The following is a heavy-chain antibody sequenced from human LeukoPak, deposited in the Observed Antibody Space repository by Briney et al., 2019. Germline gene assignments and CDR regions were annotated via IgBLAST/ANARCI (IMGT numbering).Heavy chain of an antibody. Sequence: SVKVSCKASGGTFSSYTISWVRQAPGQGLDWMGRIIPILGIANYAQKFQGRVTLTANKSTSTAYMELSSLRSEDTAVYYCASPGRDYYYDSSGYYYAGDAFDIWGQGTMVTVSS. D-gene: IGHD3-22*01. CDR1: GGTFSSYT. J-gene: IGHJ3*02. V-gene: IGHV1-69*02. CDR3: ASPGRDYYYDSSGYYYAGDAFDI. CDR2: IIPILGIA.